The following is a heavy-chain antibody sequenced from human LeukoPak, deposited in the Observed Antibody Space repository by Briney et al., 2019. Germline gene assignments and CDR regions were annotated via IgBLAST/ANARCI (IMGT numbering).Heavy chain of an antibody. CDR1: GVSISTYY. CDR2: IYHSGST. V-gene: IGHV4-59*01. D-gene: IGHD5-12*01. CDR3: ARGGGYASPIGY. J-gene: IGHJ4*02. Sequence: SETLSLTCTLSGVSISTYYWSWIRQPPGRGLEWIGYIYHSGSTNYNPSLKSRVTISVDTSKNQFSLKLSSVTAADTAVYYCARGGGYASPIGYWGQGALVTVSS.